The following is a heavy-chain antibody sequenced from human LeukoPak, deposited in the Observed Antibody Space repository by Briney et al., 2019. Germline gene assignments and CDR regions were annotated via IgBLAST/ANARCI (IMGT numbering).Heavy chain of an antibody. D-gene: IGHD6-19*01. CDR2: ISYSGST. CDR3: ARAFSAWPHAFDI. J-gene: IGHJ3*02. CDR1: GGYMSTYY. Sequence: PSETLFLTCTVSGGYMSTYYWGWVRQPPGKGLEWIGYISYSGSTTYHPSLNSRVTISLDTSKNQFSLMVTSVTAADTAVYFCARAFSAWPHAFDIWGRGTMVTVSS. V-gene: IGHV4-59*01.